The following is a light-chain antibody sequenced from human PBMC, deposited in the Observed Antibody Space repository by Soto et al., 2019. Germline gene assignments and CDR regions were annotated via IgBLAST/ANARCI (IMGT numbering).Light chain of an antibody. J-gene: IGLJ2*01. CDR1: SSDIGGNNY. Sequence: QAVVTQPPSASGSPGLSVTISCTGTSSDIGGNNYVSWYQQHPGKAPKLMIFEVSKRPSGVPDRFSGSKSGNTASLTVSGLQAEDEADYYCSSYAGSNNVVFGGGTKVTVL. CDR3: SSYAGSNNVV. V-gene: IGLV2-8*01. CDR2: EVS.